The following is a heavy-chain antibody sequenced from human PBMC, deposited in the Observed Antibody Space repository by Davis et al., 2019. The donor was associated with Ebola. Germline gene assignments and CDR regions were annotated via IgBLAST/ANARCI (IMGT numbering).Heavy chain of an antibody. CDR2: ISAYNGNT. CDR1: GYTFTSYG. CDR3: ARDSSVATILGEGWFDP. Sequence: ASVKVSCKASGYTFTSYGISWVRQAPGQGLEWMGWISAYNGNTNYAQKLQGRVTMTTDTSTNTAYMELRSLRSDDTAVYYCARDSSVATILGEGWFDPWGQGTLVTVSS. D-gene: IGHD5-12*01. J-gene: IGHJ5*02. V-gene: IGHV1-18*01.